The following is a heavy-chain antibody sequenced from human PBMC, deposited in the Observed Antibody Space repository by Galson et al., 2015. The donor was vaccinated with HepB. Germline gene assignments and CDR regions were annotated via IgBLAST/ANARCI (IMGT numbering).Heavy chain of an antibody. CDR1: GGSISSGGYS. D-gene: IGHD5-18*01. Sequence: TLSLTCAVSGGSISSGGYSWSWIRQPPGKGLEWIGYIYHSGSTYYNPSLKSRVTISVDRSKNQFSLKLSSVTAADTAVYYCARDGDTAMALDYWGQGTLVTASS. CDR2: IYHSGST. J-gene: IGHJ4*02. V-gene: IGHV4-30-2*01. CDR3: ARDGDTAMALDY.